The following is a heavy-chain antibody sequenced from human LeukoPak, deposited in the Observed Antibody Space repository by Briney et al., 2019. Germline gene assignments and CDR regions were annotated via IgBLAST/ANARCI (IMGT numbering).Heavy chain of an antibody. CDR3: ARDQVGFIVVVPAAMDY. J-gene: IGHJ4*02. D-gene: IGHD2-2*01. CDR2: INWNGGST. Sequence: SGGSLRLSCAVSGFTFADYAMSWVRQVPGKGLEWISGINWNGGSTGYADSVKGRFTISRDNAKNSLYLQMNSLRAEDTALYYCARDQVGFIVVVPAAMDYWGQGTLVTVSS. V-gene: IGHV3-20*04. CDR1: GFTFADYA.